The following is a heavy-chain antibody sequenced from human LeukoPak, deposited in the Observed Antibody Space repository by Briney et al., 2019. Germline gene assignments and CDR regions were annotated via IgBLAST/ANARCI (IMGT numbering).Heavy chain of an antibody. D-gene: IGHD3-22*01. CDR1: GYTFTGYY. CDR2: INPNSGGT. Sequence: ASVKVSCKASGYTFTGYYMHWVRQAPGQGLEWMGWINPNSGGTNYAQKFQGRVTMTRDTSISTAYMELSRLTSDDTAVYYCARVRETSSGYYPFDYWGQGTLVTVSS. V-gene: IGHV1-2*02. J-gene: IGHJ4*02. CDR3: ARVRETSSGYYPFDY.